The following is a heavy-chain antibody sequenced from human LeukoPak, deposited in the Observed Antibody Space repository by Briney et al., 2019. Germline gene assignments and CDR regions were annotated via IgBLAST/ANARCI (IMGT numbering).Heavy chain of an antibody. J-gene: IGHJ6*03. CDR2: ISSSGSTI. CDR3: ARGYRSAARRRLPMDV. V-gene: IGHV3-48*03. Sequence: GGSLRLSCAASGFTFSSYEMNWVRQAPGKGLEWVSYISSSGSTIYYADSVKGRFTISRDNAKNSMYLQMNSLRPEDTAVYYCARGYRSAARRRLPMDVWGKGTTVTVSS. D-gene: IGHD6-6*01. CDR1: GFTFSSYE.